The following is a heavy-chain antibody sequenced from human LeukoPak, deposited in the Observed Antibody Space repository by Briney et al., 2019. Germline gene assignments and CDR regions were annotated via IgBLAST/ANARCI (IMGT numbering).Heavy chain of an antibody. D-gene: IGHD6-13*01. J-gene: IGHJ4*02. V-gene: IGHV3-30*02. CDR3: AKELSIAAPGDY. Sequence: PGGSLRLSCAASGFTFSSYGMHWVRQAPGKGLEWVAFIRYDGSNKYYADSVKGRFTISRDNSKNTLYLQMNSLRAEDTAVYYCAKELSIAAPGDYWGQGTLVTVSS. CDR1: GFTFSSYG. CDR2: IRYDGSNK.